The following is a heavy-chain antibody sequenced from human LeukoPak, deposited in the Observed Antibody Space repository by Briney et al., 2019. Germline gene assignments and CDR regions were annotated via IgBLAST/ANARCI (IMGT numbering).Heavy chain of an antibody. Sequence: GGSLRLSCAASGFTFSSYSMNWVRQAPGQGLEWVAVISYDGSNKYYADSVKGRFTISRDNSKNTLYLQMNSLRAEDTAVYYCARDVAVAAPEDYWGQGSLVTVSS. J-gene: IGHJ4*02. CDR1: GFTFSSYS. CDR3: ARDVAVAAPEDY. D-gene: IGHD6-19*01. CDR2: ISYDGSNK. V-gene: IGHV3-30-3*01.